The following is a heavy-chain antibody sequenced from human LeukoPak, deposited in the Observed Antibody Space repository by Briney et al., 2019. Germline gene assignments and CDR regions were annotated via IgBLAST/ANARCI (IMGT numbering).Heavy chain of an antibody. CDR2: IKQDGSEK. V-gene: IGHV3-7*01. CDR1: GFTFSSYG. Sequence: GGSLRLSCAASGFTFSSYGMHWVRQAPGKGLEWVANIKQDGSEKYYVDSVKGRFTISRDNAKNSLYLQMNSLRAEDAAVYYCARDRQYYDFWSGYPASAYYFDYWGQGTLVTVSS. D-gene: IGHD3-3*01. CDR3: ARDRQYYDFWSGYPASAYYFDY. J-gene: IGHJ4*02.